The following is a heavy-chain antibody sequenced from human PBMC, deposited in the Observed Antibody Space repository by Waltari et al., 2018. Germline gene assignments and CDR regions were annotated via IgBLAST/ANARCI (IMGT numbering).Heavy chain of an antibody. CDR3: AAYIGASVGTAAFDV. CDR1: GGSITSTRHH. V-gene: IGHV4-39*01. CDR2: LSYGGTT. J-gene: IGHJ3*01. D-gene: IGHD5-12*01. Sequence: QLQLQESGPGLVKPSETLSLTCSVSGGSITSTRHHWGWIRQPPGQGLEWIGTLSYGGTTYISPSLKSRVTLSRDTSRNQLSLKLGSVTATDTAVYYCAAYIGASVGTAAFDVWGQGTMVNVSS.